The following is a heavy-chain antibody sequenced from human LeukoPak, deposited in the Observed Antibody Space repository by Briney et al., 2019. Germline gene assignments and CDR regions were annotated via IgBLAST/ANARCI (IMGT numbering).Heavy chain of an antibody. CDR1: GFTFDDYA. D-gene: IGHD2-2*01. CDR2: ISWDGGST. CDR3: AKSGILCSSTSRYEDYMDV. V-gene: IGHV3-43D*03. J-gene: IGHJ6*03. Sequence: GGSLRLSCAASGFTFDDYAMHWVRQAPGKGLEWVSLISWDGGSTYYADSVKGRFTISRDNSKNSLYLQMNSLRAEDTALYYCAKSGILCSSTSRYEDYMDVWGKGTTVTVSS.